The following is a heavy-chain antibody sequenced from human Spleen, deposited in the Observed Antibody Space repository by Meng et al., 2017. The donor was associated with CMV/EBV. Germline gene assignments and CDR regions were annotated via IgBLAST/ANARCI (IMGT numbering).Heavy chain of an antibody. Sequence: GESLKISCAASGFTFSNYAMDWVRQAPGKGLEWVAFLRYDGSNEYYADSVKGRFTVSRDNSKRTLYLQMNSLRAEDTAVYYCAKDFGHATVTTGYWGQGTLVTVSS. J-gene: IGHJ4*02. CDR1: GFTFSNYA. D-gene: IGHD4-17*01. CDR3: AKDFGHATVTTGY. V-gene: IGHV3-30*02. CDR2: LRYDGSNE.